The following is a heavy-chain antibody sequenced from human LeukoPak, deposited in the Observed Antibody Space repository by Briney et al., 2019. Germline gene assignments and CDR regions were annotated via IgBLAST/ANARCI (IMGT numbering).Heavy chain of an antibody. D-gene: IGHD3-10*01. CDR1: GITFTNAW. CDR3: AATYYGSSRTDY. J-gene: IGHJ4*02. CDR2: LKSKTDGGTE. V-gene: IGHV3-15*01. Sequence: GGSLRLSCAASGITFTNAWMNWVRQAPGKGLEWIGRLKSKTDGGTEDYAAPVKGRFTMSRDDSENTLYLQMNSLKNEDTAVYYCAATYYGSSRTDYWGQGTLVTVSS.